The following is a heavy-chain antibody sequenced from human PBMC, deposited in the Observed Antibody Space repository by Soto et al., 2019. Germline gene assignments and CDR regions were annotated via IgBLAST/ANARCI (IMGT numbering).Heavy chain of an antibody. V-gene: IGHV1-2*02. Sequence: QVQLVQSGAEVKKPGASVKVSCKASGYTFTGYYMHWVRQAPGQGLEWMGWINPNSGGTNYAQNFQVRVTMTRYTSISTAYMELSRLRSDDTAVYYWARLRGYSSAWPFDYWGQGTLVTVSS. CDR3: ARLRGYSSAWPFDY. CDR2: INPNSGGT. J-gene: IGHJ4*02. D-gene: IGHD6-19*01. CDR1: GYTFTGYY.